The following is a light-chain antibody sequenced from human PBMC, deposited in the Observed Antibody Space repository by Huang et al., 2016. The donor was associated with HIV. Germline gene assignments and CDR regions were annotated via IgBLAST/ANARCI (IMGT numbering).Light chain of an antibody. J-gene: IGKJ5*01. CDR1: QSLLHSHGYHY. CDR3: MQALQTPRT. V-gene: IGKV2-28*01. Sequence: IVITQSPLSLPVTPGEPASISCRSSQSLLHSHGYHYLDWYRQKPGQAPQLLISLCSIRASGVPDRFSGSGSVTDFTLKISRVEAEDVGIYFCMQALQTPRTFGQGTRLEIK. CDR2: LCS.